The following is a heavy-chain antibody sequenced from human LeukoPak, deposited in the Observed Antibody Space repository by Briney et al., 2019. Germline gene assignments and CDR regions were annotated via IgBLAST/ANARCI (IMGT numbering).Heavy chain of an antibody. D-gene: IGHD3-9*01. V-gene: IGHV3-23*01. J-gene: IGHJ4*02. CDR2: ITGSGGNT. CDR3: AKWGDYDVLTGYYVSDY. Sequence: GASLRLSCAASGLTFSNYAMSWVRQAPGKGLEWVSAITGSGGNTYYADSVKGRFTISRDNSKNTVFLQMNSLRAEDTAVYYRAKWGDYDVLTGYYVSDYWGQGTLVTVSS. CDR1: GLTFSNYA.